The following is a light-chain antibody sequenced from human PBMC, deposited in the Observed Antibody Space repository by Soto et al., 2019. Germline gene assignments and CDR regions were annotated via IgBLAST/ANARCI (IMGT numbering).Light chain of an antibody. Sequence: DIQTTQSPSTLSASVGDRGTITFRASQSIGSGLAWYQQKPGTAPKLLIYKASSLESGVPSRFSGSGSGTEFTLTISSLQPDDFATYYCQQYNSYWTFGQGTKVDI. CDR2: KAS. CDR3: QQYNSYWT. J-gene: IGKJ1*01. V-gene: IGKV1-5*03. CDR1: QSIGSG.